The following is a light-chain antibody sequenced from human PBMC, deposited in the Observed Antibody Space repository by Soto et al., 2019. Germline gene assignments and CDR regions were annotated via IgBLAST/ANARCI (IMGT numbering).Light chain of an antibody. CDR2: AAS. V-gene: IGKV1-39*01. Sequence: DIQMTQSPSSLSASVGDRVTITCRASQTISSYLNWYQQKPGKAPKLLIFAASTLQSGVPSRFSGGGSGTDFTLTVSSLQPEDFATYYCQQSHSTPWTFGQGTKVDIK. CDR3: QQSHSTPWT. J-gene: IGKJ1*01. CDR1: QTISSY.